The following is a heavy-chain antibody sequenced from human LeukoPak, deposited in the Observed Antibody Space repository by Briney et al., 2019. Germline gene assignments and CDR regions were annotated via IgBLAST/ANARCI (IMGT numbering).Heavy chain of an antibody. D-gene: IGHD2-2*01. J-gene: IGHJ4*02. CDR3: ARDDIVVVPATPYYFDY. V-gene: IGHV3-21*01. CDR2: ISSSSSYI. Sequence: GGSLRLSCAASGFTFSSYSMNWVRQAPGKGLEWVSSISSSSSYIYYADSVKGRFTISRDNAKNSLYLQMNSLRAEDTAVYYCARDDIVVVPATPYYFDYWGQGTLVTVSS. CDR1: GFTFSSYS.